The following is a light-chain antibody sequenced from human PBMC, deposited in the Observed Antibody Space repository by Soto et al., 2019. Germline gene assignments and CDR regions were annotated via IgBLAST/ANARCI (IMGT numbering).Light chain of an antibody. CDR1: QSIGNF. Sequence: DIQVSQSPSSLSAFVGDRINITCRASQSIGNFLNWYQQKPGTVPKVLIYSASSLRSGVPSRFGGSGFGTEFTLAVSCLQLEDFACDYCQHSYTLLSFGGGTPVEIK. CDR2: SAS. J-gene: IGKJ4*01. V-gene: IGKV1-39*01. CDR3: QHSYTLLS.